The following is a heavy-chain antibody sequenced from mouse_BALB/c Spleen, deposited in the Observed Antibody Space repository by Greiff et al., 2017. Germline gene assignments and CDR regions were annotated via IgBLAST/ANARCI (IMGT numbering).Heavy chain of an antibody. CDR1: GYTFTNYW. CDR3: ARGHDGYAMDY. J-gene: IGHJ4*01. V-gene: IGHV1-63*02. CDR2: IYPGGGYT. Sequence: QVQLKQSGAELVRPGTSVKISCKASGYTFTNYWLGWVKQRPGHGLEWIGDIYPGGGYTNYNEKFKGKATLTAETSSSTAYMQLSSRTSEDSAGYYCARGHDGYAMDYWGQGTSVTVSS. D-gene: IGHD2-12*01.